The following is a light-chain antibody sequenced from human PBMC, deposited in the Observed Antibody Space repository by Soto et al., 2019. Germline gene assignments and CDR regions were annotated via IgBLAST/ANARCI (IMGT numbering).Light chain of an antibody. CDR2: VNSDGSH. J-gene: IGLJ3*02. V-gene: IGLV4-69*02. CDR3: QTWGTGIRV. Sequence: QPVLTQSPSASASLGASVKLTCTLSSGHSRYAIAWHQQQAEKGPRYLMKVNSDGSHSKGDVTPDRFSGSSSGTERYLTISSLQSEDEADYCCQTWGTGIRVFGGGTKVTVL. CDR1: SGHSRYA.